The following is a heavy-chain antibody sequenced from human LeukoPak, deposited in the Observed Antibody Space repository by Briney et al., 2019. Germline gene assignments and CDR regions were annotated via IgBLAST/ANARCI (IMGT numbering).Heavy chain of an antibody. D-gene: IGHD6-6*01. Sequence: SETLSLTCTVSGGSISSYSWTWIRQPPGKGLEWIGYIYYSGSTNYNPSLKSRVTISVDTSKNQFSLKLSSVTAADTAVYYCARVKGSSSRADVAFDIWGQGTMVTVSS. CDR3: ARVKGSSSRADVAFDI. CDR1: GGSISSYS. J-gene: IGHJ3*02. CDR2: IYYSGST. V-gene: IGHV4-59*01.